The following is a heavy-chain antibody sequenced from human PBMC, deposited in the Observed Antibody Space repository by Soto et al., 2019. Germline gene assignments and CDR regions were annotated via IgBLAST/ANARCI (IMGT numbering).Heavy chain of an antibody. J-gene: IGHJ6*03. D-gene: IGHD6-19*01. CDR1: GYTFTSYY. CDR3: ARDRRLVLGSNYYYYMDV. Sequence: ASVKVSCKASGYTFTSYYMHWVRQAPGQGLEWMGIINPSGGSTSYAQKFQGRVTMTRDTSTSTVYMELSSLRSEDTAVYYCARDRRLVLGSNYYYYMDVWGKGTTVTVSS. CDR2: INPSGGST. V-gene: IGHV1-46*03.